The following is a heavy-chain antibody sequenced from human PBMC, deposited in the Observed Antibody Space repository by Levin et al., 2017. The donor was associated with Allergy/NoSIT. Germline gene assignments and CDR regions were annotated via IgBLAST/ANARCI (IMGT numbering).Heavy chain of an antibody. D-gene: IGHD2-2*01. J-gene: IGHJ4*02. CDR1: GFTFSGHA. CDR2: IPSNGDNT. CDR3: ARYDEEAMIDY. Sequence: GESLKISCVASGFTFSGHAMSWVRQAPGKGLEWLSAIPSNGDNTYYADSVKGRVTISRDDSRNTLYLQIHSLRVEDTAVYYCARYDEEAMIDYWGRGTLVTVSS. V-gene: IGHV3-23*01.